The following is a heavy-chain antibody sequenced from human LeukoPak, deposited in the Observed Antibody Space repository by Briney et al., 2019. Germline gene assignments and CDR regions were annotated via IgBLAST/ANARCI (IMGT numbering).Heavy chain of an antibody. Sequence: AGESQKISCKGSGYSFTSYWISWVRQMPGEGLEWMGRIDPSDSYTNYSPSFQGHVTISADKSISTAYLQWSSLKASDTAMYYCARHRDDGFADYFDYWGQGTLVTVSS. CDR3: ARHRDDGFADYFDY. V-gene: IGHV5-10-1*01. CDR1: GYSFTSYW. D-gene: IGHD1-1*01. J-gene: IGHJ4*02. CDR2: IDPSDSYT.